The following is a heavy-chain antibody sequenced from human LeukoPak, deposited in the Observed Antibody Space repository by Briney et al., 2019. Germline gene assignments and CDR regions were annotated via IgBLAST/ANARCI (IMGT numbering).Heavy chain of an antibody. CDR2: INPNSGGT. CDR3: ARGRINIAVGGTPIFWFDP. V-gene: IGHV1-2*02. CDR1: GYTFTGYY. D-gene: IGHD6-19*01. J-gene: IGHJ5*02. Sequence: ASVKVSCMASGYTFTGYYMHWVRQAPGQGLEWMGWINPNSGGTNYAQKFQGRVTMTRDTSISTAYMELSRLRSDDTAVYYCARGRINIAVGGTPIFWFDPWGQVTLVTVSS.